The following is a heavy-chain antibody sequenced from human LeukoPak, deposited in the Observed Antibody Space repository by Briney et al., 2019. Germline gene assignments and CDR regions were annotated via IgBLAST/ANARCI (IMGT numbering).Heavy chain of an antibody. J-gene: IGHJ5*02. CDR1: GGSIRPSY. D-gene: IGHD2-2*01. CDR2: IYYIGST. CDR3: ARDVIVPAANGVFDP. Sequence: PSETLSLTCTVSGGSIRPSYWSWLRQPPGQGPEGIGYIYYIGSTNYNPSLKSRVTISVDTSKNQFSLKLSSVTAADTAVYYCARDVIVPAANGVFDPWGQGTLVTVSS. V-gene: IGHV4-59*12.